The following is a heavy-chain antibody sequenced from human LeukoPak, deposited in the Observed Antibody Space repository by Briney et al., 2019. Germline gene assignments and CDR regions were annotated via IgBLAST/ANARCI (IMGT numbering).Heavy chain of an antibody. V-gene: IGHV1-46*01. J-gene: IGHJ6*04. D-gene: IGHD2-2*01. CDR1: GYTFTSYY. CDR3: ARDGYCSSTSCSTRTQYYYYYGMDV. CDR2: INPSSGST. Sequence: ASVKVSCKASGYTFTSYYMHWVRQAPGQGLEWMGIINPSSGSTSYAQKFQGRVTMTRDTSTSTVYMELSSLRSEDTAVYYCARDGYCSSTSCSTRTQYYYYYGMDVWGKGTTVTVSS.